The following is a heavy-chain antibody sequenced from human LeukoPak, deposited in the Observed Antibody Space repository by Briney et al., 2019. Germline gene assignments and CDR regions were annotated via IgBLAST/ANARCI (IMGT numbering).Heavy chain of an antibody. CDR1: GYTFTSYG. V-gene: IGHV1-46*01. J-gene: IGHJ4*02. CDR3: ARVVDSSGYYRYYFDY. Sequence: ASVKVSCKASGYTFTSYGISWVRQAPGQGLEWMGIINPSGGSTSYAQKFQGRVTVTRDMSTSTVYMELSSLRSEDTAVYYCARVVDSSGYYRYYFDYWGQGTLVTVSS. D-gene: IGHD3-22*01. CDR2: INPSGGST.